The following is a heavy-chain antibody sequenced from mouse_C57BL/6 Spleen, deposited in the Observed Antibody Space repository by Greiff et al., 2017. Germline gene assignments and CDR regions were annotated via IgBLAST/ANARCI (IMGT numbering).Heavy chain of an antibody. Sequence: VQLHQPGAELVKPGASVKLSCKASGYTFTSYWMQWVKQRPGQGLEWIGEIDPSDSYTNYNQKFKGKATLTVDTSSSTAYRQLRSLTSEDSAGYDWARSRVRQGDYFDYWGQGTTLTVSS. CDR3: ARSRVRQGDYFDY. CDR2: IDPSDSYT. CDR1: GYTFTSYW. V-gene: IGHV1-50*01. J-gene: IGHJ2*01. D-gene: IGHD2-14*01.